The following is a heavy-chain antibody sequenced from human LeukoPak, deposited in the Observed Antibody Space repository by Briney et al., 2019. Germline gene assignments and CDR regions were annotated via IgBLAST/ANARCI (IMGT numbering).Heavy chain of an antibody. Sequence: SETLSLTCTVSGGSISSGDYYWSWIRQPPGKGLEWIGYIFYSGSTYYNPSLKSRVTISVDTSGNQFSLKLSSVTAADTAVYYCARALNYYGSGSRFDYWGQGTLVTVSS. V-gene: IGHV4-30-4*01. CDR1: GGSISSGDYY. CDR2: IFYSGST. J-gene: IGHJ4*02. D-gene: IGHD3-10*01. CDR3: ARALNYYGSGSRFDY.